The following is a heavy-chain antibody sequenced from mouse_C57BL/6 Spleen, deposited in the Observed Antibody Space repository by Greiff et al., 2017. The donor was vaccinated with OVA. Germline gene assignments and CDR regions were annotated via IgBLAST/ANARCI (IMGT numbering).Heavy chain of an antibody. CDR2: IWGVGST. V-gene: IGHV2-6*01. CDR3: ASVNGRFAY. CDR1: GFSLTSYG. Sequence: VHLVESGPGLVAPSQSLSITCTVSGFSLTSYGVDWVRQSPGKGLEWLGVIWGVGSTNYNSALKSRLSISKDNSKSQVFLKMNSLQTDDTAMYYCASVNGRFAYWGQGTLVTVSA. J-gene: IGHJ3*01. D-gene: IGHD1-1*01.